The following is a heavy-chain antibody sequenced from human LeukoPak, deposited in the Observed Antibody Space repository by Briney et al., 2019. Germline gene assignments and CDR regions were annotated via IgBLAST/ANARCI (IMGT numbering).Heavy chain of an antibody. D-gene: IGHD4-17*01. Sequence: GGSLRLSCVASGFTFSSYAMGWVRQAPGKRPEWVSSLTDSGGTTYYVDSVKGRFTVSRDNSKNTLYLQMNSLRAEDTAVYYCAKVAGPTVTPRNYGMDVWGQGTTVTVSS. CDR1: GFTFSSYA. CDR3: AKVAGPTVTPRNYGMDV. V-gene: IGHV3-23*01. J-gene: IGHJ6*02. CDR2: LTDSGGTT.